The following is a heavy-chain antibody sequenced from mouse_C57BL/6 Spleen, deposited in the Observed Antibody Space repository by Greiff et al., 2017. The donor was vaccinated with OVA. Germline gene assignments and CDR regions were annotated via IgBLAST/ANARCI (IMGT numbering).Heavy chain of an antibody. Sequence: QVQLKQPGAELVKPGASVKLSCKASGYTFTSYWMQWVKQRPGQGLEWIGEIDPSDSYTNYNQKFKGKATLTVDTSSSTAYMQLSSLTSEDSAVYYCARYSNPWFAYWGQGTLVTVSA. J-gene: IGHJ3*01. CDR3: ARYSNPWFAY. D-gene: IGHD2-5*01. CDR2: IDPSDSYT. CDR1: GYTFTSYW. V-gene: IGHV1-50*01.